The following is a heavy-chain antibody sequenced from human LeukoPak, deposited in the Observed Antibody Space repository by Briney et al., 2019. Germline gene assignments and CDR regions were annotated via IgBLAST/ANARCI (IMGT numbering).Heavy chain of an antibody. CDR3: AKGDIVVVPAAVD. V-gene: IGHV3-53*01. CDR1: GFTVSSNY. CDR2: IYSGGST. D-gene: IGHD2-2*01. Sequence: GGSPRLSCAASGFTVSSNYMSWVRQAPGKGLEWVSVIYSGGSTYYADSVRGRFTISRDNSKNTLYLQMNSLRAEDTAVYYCAKGDIVVVPAAVDWGQGTLVTVSS. J-gene: IGHJ4*02.